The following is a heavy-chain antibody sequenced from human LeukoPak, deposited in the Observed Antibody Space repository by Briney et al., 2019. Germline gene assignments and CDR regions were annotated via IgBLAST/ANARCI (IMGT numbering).Heavy chain of an antibody. J-gene: IGHJ4*02. CDR2: IYHSGIT. CDR3: ARDFQWLVQGPSPSSLSVDY. V-gene: IGHV4-38-2*02. D-gene: IGHD6-19*01. Sequence: SETLSLTCSVSGYSINSGYYWGWIRQPPGKGLEWIGSIYHSGITYYNPSLKSRVTISVDTSKNQFSLKLSFVTATDTAAYYCARDFQWLVQGPSPSSLSVDYWGQGTLVTVSS. CDR1: GYSINSGYY.